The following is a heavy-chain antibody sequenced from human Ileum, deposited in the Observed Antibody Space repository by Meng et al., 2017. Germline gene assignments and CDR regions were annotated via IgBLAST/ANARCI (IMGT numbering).Heavy chain of an antibody. CDR1: GFTFSNYW. CDR3: ARLARNPDY. Sequence: GESLKISCAASGFTFSNYWMTWVRQAPGKGLEWVATIKVDGNEKYYVDSVKGRFTISRDNAKDSLYLQMNSLRAEDTALYYCARLARNPDYWGQGTLVTVSS. V-gene: IGHV3-7*01. J-gene: IGHJ4*02. CDR2: IKVDGNEK.